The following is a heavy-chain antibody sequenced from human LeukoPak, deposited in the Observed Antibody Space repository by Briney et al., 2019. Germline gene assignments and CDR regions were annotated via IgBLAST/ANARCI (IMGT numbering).Heavy chain of an antibody. CDR3: ARADDYLSYFDY. D-gene: IGHD4-11*01. J-gene: IGHJ4*02. V-gene: IGHV3-48*03. Sequence: PGGSLRLSCAASGFTFSSYEMNWVRQAPGKGLEWVSYISSSGSTIYYADSVKGRFTISRDNAKNSLYLQMNSLRAEYTAVYYCARADDYLSYFDYWGQGTLVTVSS. CDR1: GFTFSSYE. CDR2: ISSSGSTI.